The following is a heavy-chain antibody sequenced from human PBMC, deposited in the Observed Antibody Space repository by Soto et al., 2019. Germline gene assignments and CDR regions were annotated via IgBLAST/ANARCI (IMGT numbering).Heavy chain of an antibody. J-gene: IGHJ4*02. V-gene: IGHV3-15*01. D-gene: IGHD3-10*01. Sequence: GSLRLSCAASGFTFSNAWMSWVRQAPGKGLEWVGRIKSKTDGGTTDYAAPVKGRFTISRDDSKNTLYLQMNSLKTEDTAVYYCTTAGYGSGSYYPFDYWGQGTLVTVSS. CDR3: TTAGYGSGSYYPFDY. CDR1: GFTFSNAW. CDR2: IKSKTDGGTT.